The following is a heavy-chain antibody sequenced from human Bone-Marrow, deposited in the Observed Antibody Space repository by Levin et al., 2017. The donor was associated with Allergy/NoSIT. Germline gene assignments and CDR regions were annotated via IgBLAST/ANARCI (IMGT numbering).Heavy chain of an antibody. CDR1: GYTFTSYG. D-gene: IGHD1-26*01. J-gene: IGHJ4*02. Sequence: ASVKVSCKASGYTFTSYGISWVRQAPGQGLEWMGWISAYNGNTNYAQKLQGRVTMTTDTSTSTAYMELRSLRSDDTAVYYCARDSWNKVGATTYYFDYWGQGTLVTVSS. CDR3: ARDSWNKVGATTYYFDY. V-gene: IGHV1-18*01. CDR2: ISAYNGNT.